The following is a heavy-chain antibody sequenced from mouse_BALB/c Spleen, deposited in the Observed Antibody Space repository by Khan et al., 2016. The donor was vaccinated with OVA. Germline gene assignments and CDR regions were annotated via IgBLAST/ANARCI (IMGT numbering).Heavy chain of an antibody. J-gene: IGHJ3*01. Sequence: QVQLKESGAELVRPGASVTLSCKASGYTFPDYELHWVKQTPVHGLEWIGVIDPKTGVTAYNQKFKGKATLTADKSSSPAYMELSSLPSEASAVSYCTRSTFAFWGQGTLVTISA. CDR2: IDPKTGVT. CDR1: GYTFPDYE. V-gene: IGHV1-15*01. CDR3: TRSTFAF.